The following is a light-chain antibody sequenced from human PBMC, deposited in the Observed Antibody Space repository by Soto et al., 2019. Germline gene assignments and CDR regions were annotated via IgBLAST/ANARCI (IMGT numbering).Light chain of an antibody. CDR3: CSYADSSRIYV. CDR2: EGS. V-gene: IGLV2-23*01. Sequence: QSALTQAASVSGSPGQSITISCTGTSSDVGSYNLVSWYQQHPGKAPKLMIYEGSKRPSGISNRFSGSKSGNTASLTISGLQAEDEAEYYCCSYADSSRIYVFGSGTKVTVL. J-gene: IGLJ1*01. CDR1: SSDVGSYNL.